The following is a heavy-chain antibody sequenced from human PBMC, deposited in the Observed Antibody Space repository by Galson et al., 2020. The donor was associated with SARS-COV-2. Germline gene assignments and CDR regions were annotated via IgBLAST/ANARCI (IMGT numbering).Heavy chain of an antibody. J-gene: IGHJ4*02. D-gene: IGHD5-12*01. CDR2: ISHDLTST. Sequence: GESLKISCATSGFTFSSYAMSWVRQAPGKGLEWVSSISHDLTSTYYADPVRGRFTISRDNSKSTLYLEMNSLRAEDTALYYCAKERLLSFDYWGRGTLVNVSS. CDR3: AKERLLSFDY. CDR1: GFTFSSYA. V-gene: IGHV3-23*01.